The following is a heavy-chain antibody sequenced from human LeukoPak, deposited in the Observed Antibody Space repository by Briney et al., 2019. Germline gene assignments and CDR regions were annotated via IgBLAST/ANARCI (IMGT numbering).Heavy chain of an antibody. Sequence: RTGGSLRLSCAASGFTFSSYAMHWVRQAPGKGLEWVAVIPYDGNIKYYTDSVKGRFTISRDNSKNTLYLQMNSLRAEDTAVYYCARDYLMGGITGKAFDIWGQGTMVTISS. J-gene: IGHJ3*02. CDR2: IPYDGNIK. V-gene: IGHV3-30*04. CDR1: GFTFSSYA. D-gene: IGHD3-10*01. CDR3: ARDYLMGGITGKAFDI.